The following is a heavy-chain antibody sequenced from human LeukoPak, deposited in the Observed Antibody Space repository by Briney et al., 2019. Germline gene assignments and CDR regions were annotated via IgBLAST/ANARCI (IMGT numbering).Heavy chain of an antibody. CDR2: ISSSGSTI. CDR3: ARDYYDYVWGSFSPVGY. V-gene: IGHV3-11*01. D-gene: IGHD3-16*01. J-gene: IGHJ4*02. Sequence: GGSLRLSCAASGFTFSDYYMSWIRQAPGKGLEWVSYISSSGSTIYYADSVNGRFTISRDNAKNSLYLQMNSLRAEDTAVYYCARDYYDYVWGSFSPVGYWGQGTLVTVSS. CDR1: GFTFSDYY.